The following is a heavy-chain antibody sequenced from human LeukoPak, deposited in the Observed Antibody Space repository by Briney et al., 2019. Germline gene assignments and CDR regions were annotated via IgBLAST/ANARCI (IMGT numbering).Heavy chain of an antibody. Sequence: PGGSLRLSCAASGFTFDDYAMHWVRQAPGKGLEWVSGISWNSGSIGYADSVKGRFTISRDNAENSLYLQMNSLRAEDTALYYCAKSPDLWGRGTLVTVSS. CDR2: ISWNSGSI. J-gene: IGHJ2*01. CDR3: AKSPDL. V-gene: IGHV3-9*01. CDR1: GFTFDDYA.